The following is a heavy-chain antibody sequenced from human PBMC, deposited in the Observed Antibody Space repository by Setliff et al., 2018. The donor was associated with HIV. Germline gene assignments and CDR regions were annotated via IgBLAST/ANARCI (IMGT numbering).Heavy chain of an antibody. Sequence: ASVKVSCKPSGYAFTNSYLHWVRQAPGQGLEWMGMISPRAGSTNYAQNFQGRVSMTRDTSTSTVYMELSSLRSEDTAVYYCAKTIAAAATLPFDFWGQGTLVTVSS. D-gene: IGHD6-13*01. CDR2: ISPRAGST. J-gene: IGHJ4*02. CDR3: AKTIAAAATLPFDF. CDR1: GYAFTNSY. V-gene: IGHV1-46*01.